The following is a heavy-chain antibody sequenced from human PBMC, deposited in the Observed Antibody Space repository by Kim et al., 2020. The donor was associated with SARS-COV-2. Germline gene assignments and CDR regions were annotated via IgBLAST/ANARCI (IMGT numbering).Heavy chain of an antibody. CDR3: AGGPYYGSGSSYYYGMD. J-gene: IGHJ6*01. CDR2: ISSNGGST. Sequence: GGSLRLSCAASGFTFSSYAMHWVRQAPGKGLEYVSAISSNGGSTYYANSVKGRFTISRDNSKNTLYLQMGSLRAEDMAVYYCAGGPYYGSGSSYYYGMD. V-gene: IGHV3-64*01. D-gene: IGHD3-10*01. CDR1: GFTFSSYA.